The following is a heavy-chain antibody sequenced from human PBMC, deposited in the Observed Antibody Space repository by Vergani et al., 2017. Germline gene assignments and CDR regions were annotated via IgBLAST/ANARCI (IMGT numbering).Heavy chain of an antibody. CDR3: ARAMGFGSGSYYNLYYFDY. D-gene: IGHD3-10*01. J-gene: IGHJ4*02. V-gene: IGHV1-69*06. CDR1: GGTFSSYA. Sequence: QVQLVQSGAEVKKPGSSVKVSCKASGGTFSSYAISWVRQAPGQGLEWMGGIIPIFGTANYAQKFQGRVTITADKSTSTAYMELSSLRSEDTAVYYCARAMGFGSGSYYNLYYFDYWGRGTLVTVSS. CDR2: IIPIFGTA.